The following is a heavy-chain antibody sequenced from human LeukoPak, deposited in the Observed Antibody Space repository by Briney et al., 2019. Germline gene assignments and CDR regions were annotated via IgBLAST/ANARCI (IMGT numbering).Heavy chain of an antibody. V-gene: IGHV4-61*02. CDR1: GGSISSGSYY. CDR2: IYTSGST. J-gene: IGHJ6*03. Sequence: SQTLSLTCTVSGGSISSGSYYWSWIRQPAGKGLEWIGRIYTSGSTNYNPSLKSRVTISVDTSKNQFSLKLSSVTAADTAVYYCARSWNYVGGRYYYYMDVWGKGTTVTVSS. CDR3: ARSWNYVGGRYYYYMDV. D-gene: IGHD1-7*01.